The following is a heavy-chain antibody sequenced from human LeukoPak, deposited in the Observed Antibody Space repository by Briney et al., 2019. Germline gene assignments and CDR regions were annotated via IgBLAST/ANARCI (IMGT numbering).Heavy chain of an antibody. V-gene: IGHV3-74*03. Sequence: GGSLRLSCAASGFAFNKYWVHWVRQVPGKGLVWVSRINGDGSSTMYADSVKGRFIISRDNAKNTLYLQMNSLRAEDTAVYYCATDRNSGKYYDYWGQGTLVTVSS. J-gene: IGHJ4*02. CDR3: ATDRNSGKYYDY. CDR1: GFAFNKYW. CDR2: INGDGSST. D-gene: IGHD1-26*01.